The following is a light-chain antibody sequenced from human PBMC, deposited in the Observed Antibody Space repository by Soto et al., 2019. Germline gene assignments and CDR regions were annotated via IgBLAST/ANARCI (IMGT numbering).Light chain of an antibody. CDR1: SGDIGSYNR. CDR2: EVT. Sequence: QSVLTQPASVSGSPGQSITISCTGTSGDIGSYNRVSWYQPHPGKAPKLIIYEVTDRPSGVSNRFSGAKSGNTASLTISGVQAEDEAEYYCSSYTSIHTRACVFGTGTKRTVL. CDR3: SSYTSIHTRACV. V-gene: IGLV2-14*01. J-gene: IGLJ1*01.